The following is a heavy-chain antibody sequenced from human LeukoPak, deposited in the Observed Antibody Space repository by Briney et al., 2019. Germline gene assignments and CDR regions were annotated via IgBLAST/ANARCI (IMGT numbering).Heavy chain of an antibody. J-gene: IGHJ6*02. CDR2: INPSGGST. CDR1: GYTFTSYY. V-gene: IGHV1-46*01. D-gene: IGHD3-3*01. Sequence: ASVKVFCKASGYTFTSYYMHWVRQAPGQGLEWMGIINPSGGSTSYAQKFQGRVTMTRDTSTSTVYMELSSLRSEDTAVYYCARDPPREFLEWYNPLDVWGQGTTVTVSS. CDR3: ARDPPREFLEWYNPLDV.